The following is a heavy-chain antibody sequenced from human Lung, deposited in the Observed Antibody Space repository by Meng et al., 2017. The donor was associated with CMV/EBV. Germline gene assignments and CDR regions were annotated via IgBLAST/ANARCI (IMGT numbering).Heavy chain of an antibody. J-gene: IGHJ4*02. CDR2: LYHSGGT. V-gene: IGHV4-4*02. D-gene: IGHD6-19*01. CDR1: GGSISISTW. CDR3: ARDPYATGWAG. Sequence: QRKGSGQGLVHPSGTPSLTCAVSGGSISISTWWSWVRQPPGKGLEWIGELYHSGGTNYNPSLRGRVTISLDKSKNQFSLTLRSVTAADTAVYYCARDPYATGWAGWGQGTLVTVSS.